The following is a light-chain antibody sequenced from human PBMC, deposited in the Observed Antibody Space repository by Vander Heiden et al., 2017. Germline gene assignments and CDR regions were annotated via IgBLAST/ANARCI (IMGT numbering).Light chain of an antibody. Sequence: QSVLPQPPSVSAAQGQRVTISCSGSTSNIEGNAVSWHQQVPGTVPKLLIYDNDKRPAGIPDRFSGSKSATSATLVITGLQTGDEANYYCGTWDSSLSVVVFGGETRLTVL. J-gene: IGLJ2*01. CDR2: DND. CDR3: GTWDSSLSVVV. V-gene: IGLV1-51*01. CDR1: TSNIEGNA.